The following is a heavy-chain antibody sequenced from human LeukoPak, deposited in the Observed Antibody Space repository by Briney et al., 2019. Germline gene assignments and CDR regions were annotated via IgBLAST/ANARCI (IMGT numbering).Heavy chain of an antibody. CDR2: INANSGDT. CDR3: AMPKQLVLFDY. V-gene: IGHV1-2*02. D-gene: IGHD6-13*01. CDR1: GYTFIGYY. J-gene: IGHJ4*02. Sequence: ASVQVSCKASGYTFIGYYMHWVRQAPGQGLEWMGWINANSGDTDYARKFQGRVTMTRDTSISTAYLELSRLTSDDTAVYYCAMPKQLVLFDYWGQGTLVTVSS.